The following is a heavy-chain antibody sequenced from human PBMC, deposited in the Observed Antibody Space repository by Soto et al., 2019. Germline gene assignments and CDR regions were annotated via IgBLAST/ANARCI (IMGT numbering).Heavy chain of an antibody. CDR2: IHGDGDYS. J-gene: IGHJ2*01. CDR1: GFMFSCCA. D-gene: IGHD2-2*02. Sequence: VQLLDSGGGLVQPGGSLRLSCAASGFMFSCCAMSWVRQAPGKGLEWVSTIHGDGDYSHYTDSVEGRFTISRDNSRNTLYLQMNNLRADDTAVYYCAKNRGAGDYTNWSFAVWGRGTLVTVSS. V-gene: IGHV3-23*01. CDR3: AKNRGAGDYTNWSFAV.